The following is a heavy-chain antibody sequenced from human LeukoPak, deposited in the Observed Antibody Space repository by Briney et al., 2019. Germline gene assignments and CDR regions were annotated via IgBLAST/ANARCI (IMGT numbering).Heavy chain of an antibody. CDR3: ARVGYYYDSSGHRNWFDP. J-gene: IGHJ5*02. V-gene: IGHV4-39*01. CDR1: GGSIRSSYYY. CDR2: IYDSGST. D-gene: IGHD3-22*01. Sequence: PSETLSLTCTVSGGSIRSSYYYWGWIRQPPGKGLEWIGSIYDSGSTYYNPSLKSRVTISVDTSKNQFSLKLNSVTAADTAVYYCARVGYYYDSSGHRNWFDPWGQGTLVTVSS.